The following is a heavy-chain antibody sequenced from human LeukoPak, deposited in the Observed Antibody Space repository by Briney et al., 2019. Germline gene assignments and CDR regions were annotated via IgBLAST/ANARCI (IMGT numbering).Heavy chain of an antibody. D-gene: IGHD2-15*01. V-gene: IGHV1-58*02. J-gene: IGHJ6*02. CDR2: IVVGSGNT. CDR3: AADGVVVAATSSPHYYYYGMDV. CDR1: GFTFTSSA. Sequence: GTSVKVPCKASGFTFTSSAMQWVRQARGQRLEWIGWIVVGSGNTNYAQKFQERVTITRDMSTSTAYMELSSLRCEDTAVYYCAADGVVVAATSSPHYYYYGMDVWGQGTTVTVSS.